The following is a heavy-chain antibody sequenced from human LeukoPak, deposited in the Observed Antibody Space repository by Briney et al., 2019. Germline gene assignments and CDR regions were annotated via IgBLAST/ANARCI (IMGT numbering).Heavy chain of an antibody. J-gene: IGHJ4*02. D-gene: IGHD3-16*01. CDR3: TRDRAYKTFDY. Sequence: GRSLRLSCAASGFTFSSSWMTWVRQAPGKGLKWVAVIRPDGSEAAYVDSVIGRFTISRDNAKNSLFLQMISLRVEDTAVYYCTRDRAYKTFDYWGQGALVTVSS. V-gene: IGHV3-7*04. CDR2: IRPDGSEA. CDR1: GFTFSSSW.